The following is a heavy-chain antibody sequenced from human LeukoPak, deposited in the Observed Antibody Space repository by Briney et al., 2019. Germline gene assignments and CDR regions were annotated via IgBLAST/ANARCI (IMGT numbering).Heavy chain of an antibody. CDR3: GRDTATALDY. CDR1: GFTLNDHY. CDR2: IKNKRGSYTA. Sequence: GGSLRLSCAASGFTLNDHYMDWVRQAPGKGLEWVGRIKNKRGSYTADYAASVKGRFTISRDDSQNSLYLQMNSLKTEDTAVHYCGRDTATALDYWGQGTLVTVSS. J-gene: IGHJ4*02. V-gene: IGHV3-72*01. D-gene: IGHD2-21*02.